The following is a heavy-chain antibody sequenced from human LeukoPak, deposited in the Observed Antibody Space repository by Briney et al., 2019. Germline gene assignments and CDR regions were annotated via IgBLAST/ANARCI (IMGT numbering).Heavy chain of an antibody. J-gene: IGHJ5*02. CDR1: GFTFNTYG. CDR2: IDNNGVET. V-gene: IGHV3-74*01. CDR3: ARDRPHNWFDP. Sequence: GGSLRLSCAAAGFTFNTYGMHWVRQIPGEGLVWVSRIDNNGVETVYADSVKGRFTISRDNAKNTLYLQMNSLRVEDTAIYYCARDRPHNWFDPWGQGTLVTVSS.